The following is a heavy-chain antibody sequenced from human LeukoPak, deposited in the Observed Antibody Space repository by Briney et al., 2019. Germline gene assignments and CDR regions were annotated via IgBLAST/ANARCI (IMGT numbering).Heavy chain of an antibody. Sequence: PGGSLRLSCAASGFTFNDYYMSWIRRAPGKGLEWISYISDSGSTKYYADSVKGRFTISRDNTKKSLYLQMNSLRAEDAAVYYCARHAASVRGITDFWGQGTLVTVSS. J-gene: IGHJ4*02. CDR2: ISDSGSTK. D-gene: IGHD3-10*01. CDR3: ARHAASVRGITDF. CDR1: GFTFNDYY. V-gene: IGHV3-11*01.